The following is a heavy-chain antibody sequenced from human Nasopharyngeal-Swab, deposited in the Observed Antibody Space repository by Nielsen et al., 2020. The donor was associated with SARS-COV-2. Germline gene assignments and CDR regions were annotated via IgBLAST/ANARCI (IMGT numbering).Heavy chain of an antibody. J-gene: IGHJ4*02. CDR3: ATGAPSGTFYDN. CDR1: GSTFTNVW. V-gene: IGHV3-15*01. Sequence: GESLKTSCAVSGSTFTNVWMTSVRQAPGQGLEWVARIRSKRDGETRDYAAPVQGRFTVSRDDSKYTVYLQMNSLKTEDTAVYYCATGAPSGTFYDNWGQGVLVTVSS. D-gene: IGHD1-26*01. CDR2: IRSKRDGETR.